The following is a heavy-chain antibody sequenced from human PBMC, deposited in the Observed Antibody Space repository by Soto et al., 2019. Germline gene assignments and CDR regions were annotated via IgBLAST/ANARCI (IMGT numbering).Heavy chain of an antibody. CDR3: AGAEYRFGYCFAY. Sequence: GSLRLSCAASGXTFSSDRMNWVRQAPGKGLEWVSSISSSGEDIQYADSVKGRFTISRDNANKLLYLQMDSLRAEDTAVYYCAGAEYRFGYCFAYWGQGTLVTVS. V-gene: IGHV3-21*01. J-gene: IGHJ4*02. CDR1: GXTFSSDR. CDR2: ISSSGEDI. D-gene: IGHD5-18*01.